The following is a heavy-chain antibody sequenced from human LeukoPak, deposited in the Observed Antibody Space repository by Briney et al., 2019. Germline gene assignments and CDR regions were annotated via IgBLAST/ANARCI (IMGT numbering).Heavy chain of an antibody. J-gene: IGHJ4*02. CDR1: GFTFSSYG. CDR3: AKYQRQWLPKGGSDY. Sequence: GRSLRLSCAASGFTFSSYGMHWVRQAPGKGLEWVAVISYDGNNKYYADSVKGRFTISRDNSKNTLYLQMDNLRAEDTAVYYCAKYQRQWLPKGGSDYWGQGTLVTVSS. CDR2: ISYDGNNK. V-gene: IGHV3-30*18. D-gene: IGHD6-19*01.